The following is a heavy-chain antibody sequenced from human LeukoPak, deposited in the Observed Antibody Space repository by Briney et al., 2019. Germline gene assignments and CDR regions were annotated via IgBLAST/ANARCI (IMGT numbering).Heavy chain of an antibody. J-gene: IGHJ5*02. Sequence: PGGSLRLSCAASGFTFSNYAMTWVRQAPGQGLEWVSGIRHNSGSTYYADSVKGRFSISRDNSKNTLYLQMNSLTVEDTAVYYCARIKSKSVALPRGWIDPWGQGTLVTVSP. CDR3: ARIKSKSVALPRGWIDP. V-gene: IGHV3-23*01. CDR2: IRHNSGST. CDR1: GFTFSNYA. D-gene: IGHD2-21*01.